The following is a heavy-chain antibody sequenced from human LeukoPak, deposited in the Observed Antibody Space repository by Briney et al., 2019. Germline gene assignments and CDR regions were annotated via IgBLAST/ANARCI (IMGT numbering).Heavy chain of an antibody. J-gene: IGHJ4*02. CDR1: GFTFSSYA. D-gene: IGHD6-19*01. V-gene: IGHV3-30-3*01. Sequence: PGRSLRLSCAASGFTFSSYAMHWVRQAPGKGLEWVAVISYDGSNKYYADSVKGRFTISRDNSKNTLYLQMNSLRAEDTAVYYCAFSSGCTFDYWGQGTLVTVSS. CDR2: ISYDGSNK. CDR3: AFSSGCTFDY.